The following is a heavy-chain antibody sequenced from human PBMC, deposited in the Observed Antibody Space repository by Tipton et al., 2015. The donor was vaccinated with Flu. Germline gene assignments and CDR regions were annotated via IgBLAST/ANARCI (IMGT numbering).Heavy chain of an antibody. CDR2: VNDSGNT. D-gene: IGHD2-21*02. CDR3: ARDPTADSVLTAIVYYYYGMEV. V-gene: IGHV4-39*07. Sequence: TLSLTCSVSGGSLTSVGYYLGWIRQPPGKGLEWIGIVNDSGNTYYNPSLKRRASMSVDTSKNQFYLNLRSVTAADTAVYYCARDPTADSVLTAIVYYYYGMEVWGQGTTVTVSS. J-gene: IGHJ6*02. CDR1: GGSLTSVGYY.